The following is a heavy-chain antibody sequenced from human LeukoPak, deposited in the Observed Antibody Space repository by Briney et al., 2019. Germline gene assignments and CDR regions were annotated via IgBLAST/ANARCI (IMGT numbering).Heavy chain of an antibody. V-gene: IGHV1-2*02. J-gene: IGHJ5*02. Sequence: ASVKVSCKASGYTFTGYYMHWVRQAPGQGLEWMGWINPNSGGTNYAQKFQGRVTMTRDTSISTAYMELSRLRSDDTAVYYCARDEIAVAGTDGRSNWFDPWGQGTLVTVSS. CDR1: GYTFTGYY. D-gene: IGHD6-19*01. CDR3: ARDEIAVAGTDGRSNWFDP. CDR2: INPNSGGT.